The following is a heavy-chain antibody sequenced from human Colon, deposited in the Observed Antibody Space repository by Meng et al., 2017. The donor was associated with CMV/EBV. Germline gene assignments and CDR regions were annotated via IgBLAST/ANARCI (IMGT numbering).Heavy chain of an antibody. Sequence: QVQLQQSGPSLVEPSGTLSLTCTVSGGSITNRNLWSWVRLPPGKGLEWIGEVYLGGTIHHHPSLQSRVTISLDKAKDQFSLELTSVTAADTAVYYCAGGSYQAWELLHYWGQGTLVTVSS. V-gene: IGHV4-4*02. J-gene: IGHJ4*02. D-gene: IGHD1-26*01. CDR1: GGSITNRNL. CDR3: AGGSYQAWELLHY. CDR2: VYLGGTI.